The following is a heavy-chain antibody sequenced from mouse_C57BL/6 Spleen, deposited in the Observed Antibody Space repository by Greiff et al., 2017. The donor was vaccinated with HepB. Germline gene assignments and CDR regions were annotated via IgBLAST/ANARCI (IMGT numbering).Heavy chain of an antibody. CDR1: GYSITSGYD. Sequence: EVKVVESGPGMVKPSQSLSLTCTVTGYSITSGYDWHWIRHFPGNKLEWMGYISYSGSTNYNPSLKSRISITHDTSKNHFFLKLNSVTTEDTATYYCARGDYSNFYFDYWGQGTTLTVSS. CDR3: ARGDYSNFYFDY. V-gene: IGHV3-1*01. CDR2: ISYSGST. D-gene: IGHD2-5*01. J-gene: IGHJ2*01.